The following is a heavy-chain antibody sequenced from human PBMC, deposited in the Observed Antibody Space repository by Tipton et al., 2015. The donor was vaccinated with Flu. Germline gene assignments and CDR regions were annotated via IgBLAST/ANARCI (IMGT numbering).Heavy chain of an antibody. Sequence: SLRLSCAASGFTFSNYAMNWVRQAPGKGLEWVSAISGSGGRTYYADTVKGRFTISRDNSQNMLYLQMYSLRAEDTASYYCAKGFSFTRFLEWSPVASWGQGTLVTVSS. D-gene: IGHD3-3*01. CDR1: GFTFSNYA. CDR2: ISGSGGRT. J-gene: IGHJ4*02. CDR3: AKGFSFTRFLEWSPVAS. V-gene: IGHV3-23*01.